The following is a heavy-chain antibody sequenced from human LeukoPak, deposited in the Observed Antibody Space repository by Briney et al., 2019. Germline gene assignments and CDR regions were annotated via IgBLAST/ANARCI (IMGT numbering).Heavy chain of an antibody. V-gene: IGHV4-59*06. CDR3: ARKYYDSWSGPYYFDY. CDR2: IYYSGST. J-gene: IGHJ4*02. D-gene: IGHD3-3*01. CDR1: GGSISSYK. Sequence: PSETLSLTCTVSGGSISSYKWSWIRQPAGKGLEWIGYIYYSGSTYYNPSLKSRVTISVDTSKNQFSLKLSSVTAADTAVYYCARKYYDSWSGPYYFDYWGQGTLVTVSS.